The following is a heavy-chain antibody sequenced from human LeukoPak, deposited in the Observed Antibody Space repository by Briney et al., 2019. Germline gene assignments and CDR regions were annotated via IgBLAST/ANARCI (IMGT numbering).Heavy chain of an antibody. J-gene: IGHJ4*02. CDR2: IYPRDSNT. V-gene: IGHV5-51*01. CDR3: ARIGVALSGRLDY. Sequence: GEPLKISCKGSGYSFSTYWIGWVRQMPGKGLEWMGIIYPRDSNTTYSPSFQGQVTISADKSISTAYLQWISLKASDTAMYYCARIGVALSGRLDYWGQGTLVTVSS. CDR1: GYSFSTYW. D-gene: IGHD6-19*01.